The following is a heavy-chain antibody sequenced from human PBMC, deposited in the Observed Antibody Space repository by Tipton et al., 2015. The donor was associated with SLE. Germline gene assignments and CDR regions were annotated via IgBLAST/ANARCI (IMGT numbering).Heavy chain of an antibody. CDR3: ARGGRIAIYGVASDGAFDI. D-gene: IGHD3-3*01. CDR2: IYYSGST. V-gene: IGHV4-59*01. Sequence: TLSLTCTVSGGSISSYYWSWIRQLPGKGLEWIGYIYYSGSTNYNPSLKNRVTISVDTSKNQFSLKVNSVTTADTAVYYCARGGRIAIYGVASDGAFDIWGQGTRVTVSS. CDR1: GGSISSYY. J-gene: IGHJ3*02.